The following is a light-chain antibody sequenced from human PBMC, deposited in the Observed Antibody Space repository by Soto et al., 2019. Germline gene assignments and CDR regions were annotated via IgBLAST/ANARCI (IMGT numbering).Light chain of an antibody. J-gene: IGKJ3*01. CDR1: QTVSSGY. CDR3: QQYSRSPPT. Sequence: DIVLSHAPGTLSLSPGERATLSCRGSQTVSSGYLAWYQQKHGQAPRLLIYGASSRATGIPDRFSGSGSGTDFTLTISRLEPEAFAAYYCQQYSRSPPTLGPGTKVDIK. V-gene: IGKV3-20*01. CDR2: GAS.